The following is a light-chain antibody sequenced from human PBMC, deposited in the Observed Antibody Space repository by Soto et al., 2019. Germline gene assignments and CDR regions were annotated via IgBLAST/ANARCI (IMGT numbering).Light chain of an antibody. CDR1: QSLSSNY. V-gene: IGKV3-20*01. CDR3: QQYDTFPRT. CDR2: GAS. Sequence: EIVLTRSPGTLSLSPGDRATLSCRASQSLSSNYLAWYQQKPGQAPRLLIYGASRRATDIPDRFSGSGSGTDFALTITRLDPADFAVYFCQQYDTFPRTFGQGTKVEIQ. J-gene: IGKJ1*01.